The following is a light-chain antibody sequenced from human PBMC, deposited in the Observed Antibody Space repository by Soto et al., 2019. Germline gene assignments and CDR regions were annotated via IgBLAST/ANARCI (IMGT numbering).Light chain of an antibody. V-gene: IGKV1-5*01. Sequence: DIQMTQSPSTLSGSVGDRVTITCRASQTISSWLAWYQQKPGKAPKLLIYDASNRATGIPARFSGTGSGTDFTLTINNLEPEDFAVYYCQVRTNWSIAFGRGTRLEIK. CDR1: QTISSW. J-gene: IGKJ5*01. CDR2: DAS. CDR3: QVRTNWSIA.